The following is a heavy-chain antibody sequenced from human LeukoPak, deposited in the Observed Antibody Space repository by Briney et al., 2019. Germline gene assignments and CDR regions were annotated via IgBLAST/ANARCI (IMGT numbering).Heavy chain of an antibody. J-gene: IGHJ4*02. CDR3: ASQQYYYDSSGYFDY. CDR2: INPNIGGT. Sequence: ASVKVSCKASGYTFTGYYMHWVRQAPGQGLEWMGWINPNIGGTNYAQKFQGRVTMTRDTSISTAYMELSSLRSEDTAVYYCASQQYYYDSSGYFDYWGQGTLVTVSS. CDR1: GYTFTGYY. D-gene: IGHD3-22*01. V-gene: IGHV1-2*02.